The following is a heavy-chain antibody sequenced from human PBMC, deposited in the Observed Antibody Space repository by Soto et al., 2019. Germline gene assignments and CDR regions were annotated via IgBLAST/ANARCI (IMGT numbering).Heavy chain of an antibody. CDR3: ARAWYYDDISGYSAFGAFDR. D-gene: IGHD3-22*01. J-gene: IGHJ3*02. CDR2: IYYSGNT. Sequence: SENLSLSCTVSGGSISSHTHYWGWIRQPPGKGLEWIASIYYSGNTYHNPSLKSRVTVYVDTSKNQFSLKLSSVTAADTAVYYCARAWYYDDISGYSAFGAFDRWGQGTMVTFSS. V-gene: IGHV4-39*01. CDR1: GGSISSHTHY.